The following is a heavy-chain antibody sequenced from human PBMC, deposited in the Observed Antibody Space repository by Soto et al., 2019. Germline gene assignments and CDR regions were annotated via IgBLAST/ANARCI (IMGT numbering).Heavy chain of an antibody. CDR1: GFTFSSYS. Sequence: EVQLVESGGGLVKPGGSLRLSCAASGFTFSSYSMNWVRQAPGKGLEWVSSISSSSSYIYYADSVKGRFTISRDNAKNSRYLQLNSLRAEDTAVYYCAMSYCSGGSCYLGEPRWAYYYGMDVWGQGTTVTVSS. CDR3: AMSYCSGGSCYLGEPRWAYYYGMDV. V-gene: IGHV3-21*01. CDR2: ISSSSSYI. D-gene: IGHD2-15*01. J-gene: IGHJ6*02.